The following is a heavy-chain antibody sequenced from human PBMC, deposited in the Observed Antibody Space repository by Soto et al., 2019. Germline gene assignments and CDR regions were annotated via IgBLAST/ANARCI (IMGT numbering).Heavy chain of an antibody. CDR3: AKEGGASSSWYEGYYYYYLDV. CDR1: GFTFSSYA. D-gene: IGHD6-13*01. Sequence: PGGSLRLSCAASGFTFSSYAMSWVRQAPGKGLEWVSAISGSGGSTYYADSVKGRFTISRDNSKNTLYLQMNSLRAEDTAVYYCAKEGGASSSWYEGYYYYYLDVWGKGTTVTVSS. CDR2: ISGSGGST. V-gene: IGHV3-23*01. J-gene: IGHJ6*03.